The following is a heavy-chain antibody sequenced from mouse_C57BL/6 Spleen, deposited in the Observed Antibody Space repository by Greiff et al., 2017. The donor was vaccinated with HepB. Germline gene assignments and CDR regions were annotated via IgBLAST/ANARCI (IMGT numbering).Heavy chain of an antibody. CDR3: GREVEFAY. V-gene: IGHV1-81*01. J-gene: IGHJ3*01. CDR2: IYPRSGNT. Sequence: VKLQESGAELARPGASVKLSCNASGYTFTSYGISWVKQRTGQGLEWIGEIYPRSGNTYYNEKFKGKATLTADKSSSTAYMELRSLTSEDSAVYFWGREVEFAYWGQGTLVTVSA. CDR1: GYTFTSYG. D-gene: IGHD1-1*01.